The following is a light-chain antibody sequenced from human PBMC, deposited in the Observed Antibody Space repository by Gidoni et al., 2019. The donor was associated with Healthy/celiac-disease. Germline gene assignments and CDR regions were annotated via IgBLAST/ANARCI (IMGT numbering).Light chain of an antibody. CDR3: GTWDSSLSAVV. CDR1: SSNNGNTY. Sequence: QSVLTQPPSVSAAPGQKVTISCSGSSSNNGNTYVSWYQQLPGTAPKPLIYDNNKRPSGIPDRFSGSKSGTSATLGITGLQTGDEADYYCGTWDSSLSAVVFGGGTKLTVL. J-gene: IGLJ2*01. V-gene: IGLV1-51*01. CDR2: DNN.